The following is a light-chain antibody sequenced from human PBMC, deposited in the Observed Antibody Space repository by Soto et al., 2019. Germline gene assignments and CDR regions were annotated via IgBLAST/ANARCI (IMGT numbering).Light chain of an antibody. CDR1: ISNIGAGYD. CDR2: GNT. Sequence: QSVLTQPPSVSGAPGQRVTISCTGSISNIGAGYDVHWYQQLPGRAPKLLNYGNTNRPSGVPDRFSGSKSGTSASLAITGLQAEDEADYYCLSFDSSLSVVFGGGTKLTVL. V-gene: IGLV1-40*01. J-gene: IGLJ2*01. CDR3: LSFDSSLSVV.